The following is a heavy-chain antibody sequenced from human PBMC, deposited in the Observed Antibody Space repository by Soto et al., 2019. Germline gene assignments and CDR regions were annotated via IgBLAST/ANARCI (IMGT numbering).Heavy chain of an antibody. D-gene: IGHD6-13*01. V-gene: IGHV3-23*01. CDR3: AKGLINGRWYAED. J-gene: IGHJ4*02. CDR1: GFTFSSCV. Sequence: EVHLLESGGGLVHPGESLRLSCGASGFTFSSCVMTWVRQAPGKGLEWVSCITDSGTGTYYADSVKGRFTISRDNSKNTMYLQMNNLRVEDTGVYYCAKGLINGRWYAEDWGQGTLVTXSS. CDR2: ITDSGTGT.